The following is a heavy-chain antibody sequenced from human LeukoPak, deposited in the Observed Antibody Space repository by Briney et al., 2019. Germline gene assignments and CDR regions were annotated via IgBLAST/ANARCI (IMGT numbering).Heavy chain of an antibody. Sequence: SETLSLTCTVSGGSISSYYWSWIRQPPGKGLEWIGYIYYSGSTNYNPSLKSRVTISVDTSKNQFSLKLSSVTAADTAVYYCASGEWELRYAFDIWGQGTMVTVSS. CDR3: ASGEWELRYAFDI. J-gene: IGHJ3*02. CDR2: IYYSGST. D-gene: IGHD1-26*01. V-gene: IGHV4-59*01. CDR1: GGSISSYY.